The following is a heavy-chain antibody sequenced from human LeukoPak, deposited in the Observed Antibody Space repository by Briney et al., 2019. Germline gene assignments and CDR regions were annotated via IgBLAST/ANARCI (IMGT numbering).Heavy chain of an antibody. CDR2: ISAYNGNT. Sequence: ASVKVSCKASGYTFTSYVIHWVRQAPGQRLEWMGWISAYNGNTNYAQKLQGRVTMTTDTSTSTAYMELRSLRSDDTAVYYCARDTFAIAAATYFQHWGQGTLVTVSS. CDR1: GYTFTSYV. D-gene: IGHD6-13*01. CDR3: ARDTFAIAAATYFQH. J-gene: IGHJ1*01. V-gene: IGHV1-18*01.